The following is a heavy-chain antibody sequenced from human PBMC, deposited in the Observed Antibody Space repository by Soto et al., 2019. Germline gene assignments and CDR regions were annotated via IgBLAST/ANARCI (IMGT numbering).Heavy chain of an antibody. V-gene: IGHV3-23*01. J-gene: IGHJ6*02. Sequence: GGSLRLSCAASGFTFSSYAMSWVRQAPGKGLEWVSAISGSGGSTYYADSVKGRFTISRDNSKNTLYLQMNSLRAEDTAVYYCAKDLLLVPAAQNTAPRHYYYYYGMDVWGQRTTVTVSS. D-gene: IGHD2-2*01. CDR3: AKDLLLVPAAQNTAPRHYYYYYGMDV. CDR2: ISGSGGST. CDR1: GFTFSSYA.